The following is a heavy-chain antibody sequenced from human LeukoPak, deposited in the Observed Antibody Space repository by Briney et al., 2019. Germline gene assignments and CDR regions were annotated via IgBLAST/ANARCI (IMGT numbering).Heavy chain of an antibody. CDR3: ARRALIYYDRMRVAFDI. D-gene: IGHD3-10*02. CDR1: GGSFSGYY. V-gene: IGHV4-34*01. J-gene: IGHJ3*02. CDR2: INHSGST. Sequence: PSETLSLTCAVYGGSFSGYYWSWIRQPPGKGLEWIREINHSGSTNYNPSLKSRVTISVDTSKNQFSLKLSSVTAADTAVYYCARRALIYYDRMRVAFDIWGQGTMVTVSS.